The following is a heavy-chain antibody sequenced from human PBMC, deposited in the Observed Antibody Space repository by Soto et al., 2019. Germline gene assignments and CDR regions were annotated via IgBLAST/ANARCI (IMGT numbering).Heavy chain of an antibody. Sequence: PGGSLRLSCAASGFTVSSNYMSWVRQAPGKGLEWISYISTSSSTIYYADSVKGRFTISRDNAKNSLYLQMNSLRDEDTAVYYCARDSGGSYISWGQGTQVTVSS. D-gene: IGHD1-26*01. CDR2: ISTSSSTI. CDR1: GFTVSSNY. V-gene: IGHV3-48*02. J-gene: IGHJ4*02. CDR3: ARDSGGSYIS.